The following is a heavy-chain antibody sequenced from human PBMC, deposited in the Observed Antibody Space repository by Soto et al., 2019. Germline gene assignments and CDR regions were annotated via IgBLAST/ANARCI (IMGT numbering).Heavy chain of an antibody. D-gene: IGHD3-3*02. Sequence: PSETLSLTCTVSGGSISSYYWSWIRQTPGKGLEWIGYIFYFGSTNYNPSLKSRVTLSIDTSKNQLSLKLSSVTAADTAVYYCARHSPHFCLLTQFDSWGHGTLVTVSS. V-gene: IGHV4-59*08. CDR2: IFYFGST. J-gene: IGHJ4*01. CDR3: ARHSPHFCLLTQFDS. CDR1: GGSISSYY.